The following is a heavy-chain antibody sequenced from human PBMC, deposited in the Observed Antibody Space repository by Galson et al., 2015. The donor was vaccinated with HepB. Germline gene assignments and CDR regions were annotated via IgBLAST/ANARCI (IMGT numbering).Heavy chain of an antibody. Sequence: SLRLSCAASGFTFSSYGMHWVRQTPGKGLEWVAVISYDGSNKYYADSVKGRFTISRDNSKNTLYLQMNSLRTEDTAVYYCAKGHDSSGYYSEYFDYWGQGTLVTVSS. J-gene: IGHJ4*02. D-gene: IGHD3-22*01. CDR3: AKGHDSSGYYSEYFDY. CDR2: ISYDGSNK. CDR1: GFTFSSYG. V-gene: IGHV3-30*18.